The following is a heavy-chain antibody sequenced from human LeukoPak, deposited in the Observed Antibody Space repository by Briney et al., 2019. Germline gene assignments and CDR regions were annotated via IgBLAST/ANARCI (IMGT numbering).Heavy chain of an antibody. D-gene: IGHD2-21*02. V-gene: IGHV3-23*01. CDR1: GFTFNTYA. CDR2: ISGGGGTT. J-gene: IGHJ5*01. CDR3: AKGPVVTATYNWFDS. Sequence: GGSLRLSCAASGFTFNTYAMSWVRQAPGKGLEWVSVISGGGGTTYYADSVKSRFTISRDNSKNTLYLRMNSLRVEDTAVYYCAKGPVVTATYNWFDSWGQGALVTVSS.